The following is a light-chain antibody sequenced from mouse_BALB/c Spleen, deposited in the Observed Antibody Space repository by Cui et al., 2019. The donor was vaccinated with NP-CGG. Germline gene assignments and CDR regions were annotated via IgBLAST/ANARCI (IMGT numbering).Light chain of an antibody. J-gene: IGKJ4*01. V-gene: IGKV4-57*01. Sequence: QIVLTQSPAIMSASPGEKVTIACSATSSVSYMHWFQQKPGTSPKLWIYSTSNLASGVSGSGSGTSCSLTISRMEAEDAATYFCQQRSSYPFTFGSGTKLEIK. CDR1: SSVSY. CDR3: QQRSSYPFT. CDR2: STS.